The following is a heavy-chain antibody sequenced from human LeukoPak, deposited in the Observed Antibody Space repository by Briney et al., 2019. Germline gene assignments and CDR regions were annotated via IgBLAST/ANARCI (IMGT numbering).Heavy chain of an antibody. V-gene: IGHV1-8*01. J-gene: IGHJ6*02. Sequence: ASVKVSCKASGYTFSSYDINWVRQATGQGLEWMGWMNPNSGNTGYAQKFQGRVTMTRNTSISTAYMELSSLRSEDTAVYYCARVSKLERPPGEGYYYGMDVWGQGTTVTVSS. CDR2: MNPNSGNT. D-gene: IGHD1-1*01. CDR3: ARVSKLERPPGEGYYYGMDV. CDR1: GYTFSSYD.